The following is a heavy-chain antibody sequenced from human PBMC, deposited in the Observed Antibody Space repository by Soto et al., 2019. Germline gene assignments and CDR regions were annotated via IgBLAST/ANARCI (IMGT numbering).Heavy chain of an antibody. CDR3: ARDGGY. J-gene: IGHJ4*02. CDR1: GGSISSGGYY. D-gene: IGHD2-15*01. CDR2: IYYSGST. V-gene: IGHV4-31*01. Sequence: QVQLQESGPGLVKPSQTLSLTCTVSGGSISSGGYYWSWIRQYPGKGLEWIGYIYYSGSTYYNPXLXRXXTISGVTSKNQFSLKLSSGAAADTAVYYCARDGGYWGQGTLVTVSS.